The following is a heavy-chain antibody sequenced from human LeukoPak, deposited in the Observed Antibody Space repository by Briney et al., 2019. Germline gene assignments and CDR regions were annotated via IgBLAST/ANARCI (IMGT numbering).Heavy chain of an antibody. Sequence: ASVKVSCKASGYTFTSCYMHWVRQAPGQGLEWMGIINPSGGSTSYAQKFQGRVTMTRDTSTSTVYMELSSLRSEDTAVYYCARDLSPSGGYFDWLLSLPDYWGQGTLVTVSS. CDR1: GYTFTSCY. CDR2: INPSGGST. J-gene: IGHJ4*02. CDR3: ARDLSPSGGYFDWLLSLPDY. V-gene: IGHV1-46*01. D-gene: IGHD3-9*01.